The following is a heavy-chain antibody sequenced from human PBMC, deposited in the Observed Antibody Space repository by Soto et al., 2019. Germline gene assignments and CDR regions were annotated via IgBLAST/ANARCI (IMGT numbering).Heavy chain of an antibody. Sequence: SGPTLVNPTQTLTLTCTFSGFSFTTAGVAVGWIRQTPGGALEWLTLIYYNDDRRFSPSLKTRLTITGDTSENQVVLSLTNVDPGDTATYFCAHSDGGYEIIYFDFWGQGIPVTVSS. V-gene: IGHV2-5*01. CDR2: IYYNDDR. J-gene: IGHJ4*02. D-gene: IGHD5-12*01. CDR1: GFSFTTAGVA. CDR3: AHSDGGYEIIYFDF.